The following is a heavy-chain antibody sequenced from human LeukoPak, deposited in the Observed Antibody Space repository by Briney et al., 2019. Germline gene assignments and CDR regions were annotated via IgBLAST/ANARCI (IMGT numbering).Heavy chain of an antibody. CDR1: GFTFSSYA. J-gene: IGHJ5*02. D-gene: IGHD3-3*01. CDR2: ISGSGDST. Sequence: GGSLRLSCAASGFTFSSYAMTWVRQAPGKGLEWVSAISGSGDSTYYADSVKGRFTIYRDNSKSTLYLQMNSLRAEDTALYDCAKTYYDFWIGYYGGWFDPWGQGTLVTVAS. V-gene: IGHV3-23*01. CDR3: AKTYYDFWIGYYGGWFDP.